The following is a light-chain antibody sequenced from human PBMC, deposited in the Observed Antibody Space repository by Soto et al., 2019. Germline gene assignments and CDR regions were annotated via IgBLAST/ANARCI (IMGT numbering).Light chain of an antibody. Sequence: EIVLTQSPGTLSLSPGERATLSCRASQSVSSSYLAWYQQTPGQAPRLLIYGVSSRATDIPDRFSGSGSGTDFTLTISRLEPEDFAVYYCQQYGSSPMYTFGQGTNLEIK. J-gene: IGKJ2*01. CDR1: QSVSSSY. CDR3: QQYGSSPMYT. V-gene: IGKV3-20*01. CDR2: GVS.